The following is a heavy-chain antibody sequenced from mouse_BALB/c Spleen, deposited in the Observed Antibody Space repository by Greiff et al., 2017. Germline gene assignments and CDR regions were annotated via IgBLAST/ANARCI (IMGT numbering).Heavy chain of an antibody. CDR3: AREGNYWYFDV. Sequence: QLVESGGGLVQPGGSRKLSCAASGFTFSSFGMHWVRQAPEKGLEWVAYISSGSSTIYYADTVKGRFTISRDNPKNTLFLQMTSLRSEDTAMYYCAREGNYWYFDVWGAGTTVTVSS. D-gene: IGHD2-1*01. CDR2: ISSGSSTI. J-gene: IGHJ1*01. V-gene: IGHV5-17*02. CDR1: GFTFSSFG.